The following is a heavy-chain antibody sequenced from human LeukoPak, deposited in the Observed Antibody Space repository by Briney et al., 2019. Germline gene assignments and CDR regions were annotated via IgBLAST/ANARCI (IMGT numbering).Heavy chain of an antibody. Sequence: GGSLRLSCAASGITFKNYNMNWVRQAPGKGLEWVAFIGSASSYVFYADSVKGRFTISRDNAKNSLYLQMNSLKAEDTAIYYCPTSIGVAVAFDFWGQGTLVTVSS. CDR1: GITFKNYN. D-gene: IGHD6-19*01. CDR3: PTSIGVAVAFDF. CDR2: IGSASSYV. J-gene: IGHJ4*02. V-gene: IGHV3-21*04.